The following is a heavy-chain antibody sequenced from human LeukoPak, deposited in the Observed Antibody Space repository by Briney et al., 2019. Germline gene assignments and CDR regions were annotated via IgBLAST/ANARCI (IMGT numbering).Heavy chain of an antibody. Sequence: PGGSLRLSCAASGFTFDDYAMHWVRQAPGKGLEWVSGISWNSGSIGYADSVKGRFTISRDNAKNSLYLQMNSLRAEDTALYYCASLTATQYCSSTGCYSAFDIWGQGTMVTVSS. J-gene: IGHJ3*02. CDR1: GFTFDDYA. V-gene: IGHV3-9*01. D-gene: IGHD2-2*02. CDR3: ASLTATQYCSSTGCYSAFDI. CDR2: ISWNSGSI.